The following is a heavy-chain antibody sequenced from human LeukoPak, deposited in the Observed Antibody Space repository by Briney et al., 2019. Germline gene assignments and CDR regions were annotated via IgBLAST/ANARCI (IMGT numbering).Heavy chain of an antibody. CDR3: ARGSEYTSSTNYYFDY. J-gene: IGHJ4*02. D-gene: IGHD6-6*01. V-gene: IGHV1-69*04. Sequence: SVKVSCKASGGTFSSYAISWVRQAPGQGLEWMGRIIPILGIANYAQKFQGRVTITADKSTSTAYMELSSLRSEDTAVYYCARGSEYTSSTNYYFDYWGQGTLVTVSS. CDR2: IIPILGIA. CDR1: GGTFSSYA.